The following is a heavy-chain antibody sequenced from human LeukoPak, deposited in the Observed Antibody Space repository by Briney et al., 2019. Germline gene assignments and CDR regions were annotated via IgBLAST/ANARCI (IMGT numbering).Heavy chain of an antibody. Sequence: ASVKVSCKASGYTFTSYDINWVRQATGRGLEWMGWMNPNSGNTGYAQKFQGRVTMTRNTSISTAYMELSSLRSEDTAVYYCARADYYGSGSYYIALYYYYYGMDVWGQGTTVTVSS. D-gene: IGHD3-10*01. V-gene: IGHV1-8*01. CDR1: GYTFTSYD. CDR3: ARADYYGSGSYYIALYYYYYGMDV. CDR2: MNPNSGNT. J-gene: IGHJ6*02.